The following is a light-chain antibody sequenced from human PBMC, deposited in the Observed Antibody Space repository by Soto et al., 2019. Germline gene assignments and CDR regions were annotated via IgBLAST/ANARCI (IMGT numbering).Light chain of an antibody. CDR1: QSVSSY. J-gene: IGKJ1*01. CDR3: QQYDTYSWT. V-gene: IGKV3-11*01. Sequence: EIVLTQSPATLSLSEGERATLSCRASQSVSSYLAWYQQKPGQAPRLLIYDASKRATGIPARFSGSGFGTDYTLTISSLQADDFATYYCQQYDTYSWTFGQGTKVDVK. CDR2: DAS.